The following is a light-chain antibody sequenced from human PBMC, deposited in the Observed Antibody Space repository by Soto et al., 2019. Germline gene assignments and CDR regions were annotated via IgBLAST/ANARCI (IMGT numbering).Light chain of an antibody. J-gene: IGKJ5*01. CDR3: QQANSFPFT. V-gene: IGKV1-12*01. Sequence: DIQMTQSPSSVSASVGDRVTITCRASQGISSWLVWYQQKPGKAPKLLIYAASSLQSGVPSRFSGSGSGTDFTLTISSLRSEDFATYFCQQANSFPFTFGQGTRLEIK. CDR2: AAS. CDR1: QGISSW.